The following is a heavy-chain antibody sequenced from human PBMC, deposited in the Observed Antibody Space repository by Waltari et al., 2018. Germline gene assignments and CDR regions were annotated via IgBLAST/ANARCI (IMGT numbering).Heavy chain of an antibody. V-gene: IGHV3-7*01. CDR3: ARDMILGVEYYYYYGMDV. Sequence: EVQLVESGGGLVQPGGSLRLSCAASGFTFRSYWMSWVRPAPGTGLEWVANIKQDGSEKYYVDSVKGRFTISRDNAKNSLYLQMNSLRAEDTAVYYCARDMILGVEYYYYYGMDVWGQGTTVTVSS. CDR2: IKQDGSEK. CDR1: GFTFRSYW. D-gene: IGHD3-3*01. J-gene: IGHJ6*02.